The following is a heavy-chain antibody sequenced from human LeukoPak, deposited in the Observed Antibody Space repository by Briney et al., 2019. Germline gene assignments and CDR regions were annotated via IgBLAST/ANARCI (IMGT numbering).Heavy chain of an antibody. CDR2: IKQDGSEI. Sequence: GGSLRLSCAASGFTFSSYWMSWVRQAPGRGLEWVANIKQDGSEIYYVDSVKGRLTISRDNAKNSLFLQMNSLRAEDTAVYYCARYGYCSGGSCYPVSYFDYWGQGTLVTVSS. CDR1: GFTFSSYW. V-gene: IGHV3-7*01. J-gene: IGHJ4*02. D-gene: IGHD2-15*01. CDR3: ARYGYCSGGSCYPVSYFDY.